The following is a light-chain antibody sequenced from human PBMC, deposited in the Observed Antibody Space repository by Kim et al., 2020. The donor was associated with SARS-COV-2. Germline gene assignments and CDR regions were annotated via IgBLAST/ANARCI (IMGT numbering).Light chain of an antibody. CDR1: SSDVGGYNY. CDR2: DVS. J-gene: IGLJ3*02. V-gene: IGLV2-14*03. Sequence: GQLITISCTGTSSDVGGYNYVSWYQQHPGKAPKLMIYDVSNRPSGVSNRFSGSKSGNTASLTISGLQAEDEADYYCSSYTSSSTLVFGGGTQLTVL. CDR3: SSYTSSSTLV.